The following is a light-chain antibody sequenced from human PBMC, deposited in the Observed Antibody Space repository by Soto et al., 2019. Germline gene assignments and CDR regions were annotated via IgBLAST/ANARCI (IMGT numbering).Light chain of an antibody. J-gene: IGKJ1*01. CDR2: KAS. CDR3: QQYNGDSRT. CDR1: QSINRW. V-gene: IGKV1-5*03. Sequence: DIQMTQSPSTLSASVGDRVIITCRASQSINRWLAWYQQKSGKVPKLLIYKASRLESGVPSRFSGSGSGTEFSLTISSLQPDDSATYYCQQYNGDSRTFGQGTKMEIK.